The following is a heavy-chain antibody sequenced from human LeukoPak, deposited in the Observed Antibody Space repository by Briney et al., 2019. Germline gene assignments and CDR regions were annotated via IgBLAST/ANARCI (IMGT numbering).Heavy chain of an antibody. Sequence: ASVKVSCKASGYTFTGYYMHWVRQAPGQGLEWMGWINPNSGGTNYAQKFQGRVTMTRDTSISTAYMELSRLRSDDTAVYYCARFGAATLYYYYYMDVWGKGTTVTVSS. D-gene: IGHD2-15*01. CDR2: INPNSGGT. V-gene: IGHV1-2*02. J-gene: IGHJ6*03. CDR3: ARFGAATLYYYYYMDV. CDR1: GYTFTGYY.